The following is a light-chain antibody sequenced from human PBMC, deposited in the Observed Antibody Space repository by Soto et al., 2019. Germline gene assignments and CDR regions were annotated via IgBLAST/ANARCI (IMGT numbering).Light chain of an antibody. CDR3: CSSAGSYTSVL. V-gene: IGLV2-11*01. Sequence: QSALTQPRSVSGSPGQSVTISCTGTSSDVGAYNYVSWYQQYPGNAPRLMIYDVSRRPSGVPDRFSGSKPGKTASLTISGLQPEDEADYYCCSSAGSYTSVLFGVGTKLTVL. CDR2: DVS. CDR1: SSDVGAYNY. J-gene: IGLJ2*01.